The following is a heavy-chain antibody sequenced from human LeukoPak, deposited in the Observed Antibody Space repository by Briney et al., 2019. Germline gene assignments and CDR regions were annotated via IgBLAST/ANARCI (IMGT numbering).Heavy chain of an antibody. CDR3: AKDGQWGTSLSAFDI. CDR2: ISDSGGST. Sequence: GGSLRLSCAASGFTFSSYAMSGVRQAPGKGLEWVSAISDSGGSTYYADSVKGRFTISRDNSKNTLYLQMNSLRAEDTAVYYCAKDGQWGTSLSAFDIWGQGTMVTVSS. J-gene: IGHJ3*02. D-gene: IGHD1-14*01. CDR1: GFTFSSYA. V-gene: IGHV3-23*01.